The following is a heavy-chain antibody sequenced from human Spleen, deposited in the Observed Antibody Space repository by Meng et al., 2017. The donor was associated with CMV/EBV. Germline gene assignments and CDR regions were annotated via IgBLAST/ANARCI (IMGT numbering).Heavy chain of an antibody. V-gene: IGHV1-18*01. J-gene: IGHJ4*02. Sequence: ASVKVSCKASGYTFTNNGISWVRQAPGQGLEWMGWISAYNGDTNYVQKLQGRVTMTTDTSTSTAYLELRSLRSDDTAVYYCARIPQRRYYDFWSGLSLGTYWGQGTLVTVSS. CDR2: ISAYNGDT. CDR3: ARIPQRRYYDFWSGLSLGTY. CDR1: GYTFTNNG. D-gene: IGHD3-3*01.